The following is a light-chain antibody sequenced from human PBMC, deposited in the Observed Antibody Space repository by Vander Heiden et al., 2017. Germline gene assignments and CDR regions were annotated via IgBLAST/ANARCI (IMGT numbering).Light chain of an antibody. CDR2: DAS. CDR1: LDITNY. Sequence: DIQMTQSPSSPSASVGDKITITCQASLDITNYLNWYQQKPGKAPKLLIYDASNLETGVPSRFSGSGSGTHFTFTISSLQPEDFATYYCQQYDYLPPTFGQGTRLEIK. J-gene: IGKJ5*01. CDR3: QQYDYLPPT. V-gene: IGKV1-33*01.